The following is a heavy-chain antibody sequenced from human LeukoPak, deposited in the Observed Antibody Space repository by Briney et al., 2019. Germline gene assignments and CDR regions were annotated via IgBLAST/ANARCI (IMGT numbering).Heavy chain of an antibody. CDR2: IYYSGST. J-gene: IGHJ4*02. CDR3: ARVRLGGLRHFDY. Sequence: SETLSLTCTVPGGSISSYYWSWIRQPPGKGLEWIGYIYYSGSTNYNPSLKSRVTISVDTSKNQFSLKLSSVTAADTAVYYCARVRLGGLRHFDYWGQGTLVTVSS. D-gene: IGHD5-12*01. V-gene: IGHV4-59*01. CDR1: GGSISSYY.